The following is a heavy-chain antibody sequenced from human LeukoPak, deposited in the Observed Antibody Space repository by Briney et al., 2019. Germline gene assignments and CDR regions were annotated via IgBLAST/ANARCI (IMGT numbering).Heavy chain of an antibody. Sequence: PGGSLRLSCSASGFTFNTYWMHWVRQVPGKGLVWVSRINGDGTYLNYADSVKGRFTISGHNGKNTVYLQMNSLRVDDTAVYYCARDANWAVNDYWGQGTLVTVSA. V-gene: IGHV3-74*01. J-gene: IGHJ4*02. CDR1: GFTFNTYW. D-gene: IGHD3-16*01. CDR2: INGDGTYL. CDR3: ARDANWAVNDY.